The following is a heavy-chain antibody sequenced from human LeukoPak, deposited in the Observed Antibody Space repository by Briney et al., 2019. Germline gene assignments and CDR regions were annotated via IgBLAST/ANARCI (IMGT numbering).Heavy chain of an antibody. CDR2: IYYSGST. J-gene: IGHJ6*02. CDR1: GGSISSNY. V-gene: IGHV4-59*01. Sequence: SETLSLTCTVSGGSISSNYWSWIRQPPGKGLEWIGFIYYSGSTNYNPSLKSRVTMSVDTSKNQFSLKLSSVTAADTAVYYCARGVIAIIMIDVWGQGTTVTVSS. D-gene: IGHD3-16*01. CDR3: ARGVIAIIMIDV.